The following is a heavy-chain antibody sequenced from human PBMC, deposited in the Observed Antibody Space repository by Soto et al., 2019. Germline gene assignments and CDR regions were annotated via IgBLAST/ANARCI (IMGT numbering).Heavy chain of an antibody. V-gene: IGHV3-23*01. CDR3: AKVVTGTTGHYYYYYGMDV. CDR2: ISGSGGST. CDR1: GFTFSSYA. J-gene: IGHJ6*02. D-gene: IGHD1-7*01. Sequence: PGGSLRLSCAASGFTFSSYAMSWVRQAPGKGLEWVSAISGSGGSTYYADSVKGRFTISRDNSKSTLYLQMNSLRAEDTAVYYCAKVVTGTTGHYYYYYGMDVWGQGTTVTVSS.